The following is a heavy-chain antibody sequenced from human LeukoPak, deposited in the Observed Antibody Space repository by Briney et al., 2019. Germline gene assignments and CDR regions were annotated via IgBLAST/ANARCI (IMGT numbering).Heavy chain of an antibody. D-gene: IGHD6-13*01. CDR3: ARGLPRIAAAGTRSWFDP. J-gene: IGHJ5*02. V-gene: IGHV1-2*02. CDR2: INPNSGGT. Sequence: ASVKVSCKASGYTFTGYYIHWVRQAPGQGLEWMGWINPNSGGTNYAQKFQGRVTMTRDTSISTAYMELSRLRSDDTAVYYCARGLPRIAAAGTRSWFDPWGQGTLVTVSS. CDR1: GYTFTGYY.